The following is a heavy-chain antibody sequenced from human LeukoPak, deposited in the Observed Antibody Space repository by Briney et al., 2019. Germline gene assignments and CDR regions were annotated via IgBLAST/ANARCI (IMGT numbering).Heavy chain of an antibody. CDR2: ISYDGSNK. V-gene: IGHV3-30-3*01. Sequence: PGRSLRLSCAASGFTFSSYAMHWVRQAPGKGLEWVAVISYDGSNKYYADSVKGRFTISRDNSKNTLYLQMNSLSVEDKGVYFCARDPLTPYDYYMDVWGKGTTVIVSS. J-gene: IGHJ6*03. CDR1: GFTFSSYA. CDR3: ARDPLTPYDYYMDV. D-gene: IGHD3-9*01.